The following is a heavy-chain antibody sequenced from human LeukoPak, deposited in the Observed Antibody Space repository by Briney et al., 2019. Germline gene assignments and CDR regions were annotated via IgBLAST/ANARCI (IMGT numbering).Heavy chain of an antibody. Sequence: GGSLRLSSAASGVTLCSYAMSWGRQAPGEGLEWVSAISGSGGSTCDADSVKGRFTISRDNSKNTLYLQMNSLRAEDTAVYYCAKDDSSSWDMYYFDYWGQGTLVTVSS. J-gene: IGHJ4*02. D-gene: IGHD6-6*01. CDR2: ISGSGGST. V-gene: IGHV3-23*01. CDR1: GVTLCSYA. CDR3: AKDDSSSWDMYYFDY.